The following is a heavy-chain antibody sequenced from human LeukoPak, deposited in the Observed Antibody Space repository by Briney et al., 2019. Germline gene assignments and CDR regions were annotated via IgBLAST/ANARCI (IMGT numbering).Heavy chain of an antibody. CDR2: ISYDGSNK. CDR1: GFTFSSYG. J-gene: IGHJ1*01. Sequence: GGSLRLSCAASGFTFSSYGMHWVRQAPGKGLEWVAVISYDGSNKYYADSVKGRFTISRDNSKNTLYLQMNSLRAEDTAVYYCAKTPPYCGGDCYSGYFQHWGQGTLVTVSS. D-gene: IGHD2-21*02. V-gene: IGHV3-30*18. CDR3: AKTPPYCGGDCYSGYFQH.